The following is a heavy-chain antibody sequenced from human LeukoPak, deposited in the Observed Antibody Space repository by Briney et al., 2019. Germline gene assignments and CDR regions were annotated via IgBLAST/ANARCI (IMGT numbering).Heavy chain of an antibody. CDR3: ARDALVRGVSI. Sequence: PSETLSLTCTVSGYSISSGSYYWSWIRQPAGKGLEWIGRIYTSGSTNYNPSLKSRVTISVDTSKNQFSLKLSSVTAADTAVYYCARDALVRGVSIWGQGTLVTVSS. CDR2: IYTSGST. J-gene: IGHJ4*02. CDR1: GYSISSGSYY. V-gene: IGHV4-61*02. D-gene: IGHD3-10*01.